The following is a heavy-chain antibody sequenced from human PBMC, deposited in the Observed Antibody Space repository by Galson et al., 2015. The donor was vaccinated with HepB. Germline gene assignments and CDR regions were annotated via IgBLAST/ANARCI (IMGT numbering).Heavy chain of an antibody. J-gene: IGHJ4*02. V-gene: IGHV3-21*06. CDR3: IGGGVSYFDH. CDR2: ITSTSSYI. Sequence: SLRLSCAASGFSFATYDMNWVRQSPGKGLEWVSSITSTSSYIFHADSVKGRFTISRDNAKSLLYLQMDGLRAEDTATYYCIGGGVSYFDHWGQGILVTVSS. CDR1: GFSFATYD. D-gene: IGHD2-8*02.